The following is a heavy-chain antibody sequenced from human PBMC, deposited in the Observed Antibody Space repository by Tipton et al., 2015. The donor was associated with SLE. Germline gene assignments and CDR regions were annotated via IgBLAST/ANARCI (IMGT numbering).Heavy chain of an antibody. J-gene: IGHJ4*02. Sequence: TLSLTCSVSGFSVSSGYYWGWIRQPPGKGLEWIGTFYHSGTTYYNPSLKSRVTISVDRSKNQFSLKLSSVTAADTAVYYCARHGRVVTRFDHWGQGTLVTVSS. CDR2: FYHSGTT. V-gene: IGHV4-38-2*01. D-gene: IGHD3-10*02. CDR3: ARHGRVVTRFDH. CDR1: GFSVSSGYY.